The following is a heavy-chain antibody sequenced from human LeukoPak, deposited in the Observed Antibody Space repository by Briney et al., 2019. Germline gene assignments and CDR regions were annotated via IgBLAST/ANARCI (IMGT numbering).Heavy chain of an antibody. Sequence: GGSLRLSCVASGFTFSRYAINWVRQAPGKGREWGSGPSGRGGRTYDADSEKGRFTISRENSKNTLYLQRNSLRAEDTAVYYCAKVRLYGDYPEIDYWGQGTLVAVSS. V-gene: IGHV3-23*01. CDR3: AKVRLYGDYPEIDY. CDR2: PSGRGGRT. J-gene: IGHJ4*02. CDR1: GFTFSRYA. D-gene: IGHD4-17*01.